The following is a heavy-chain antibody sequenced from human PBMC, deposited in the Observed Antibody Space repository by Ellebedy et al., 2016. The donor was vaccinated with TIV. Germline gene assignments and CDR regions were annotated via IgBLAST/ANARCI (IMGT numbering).Heavy chain of an antibody. D-gene: IGHD3-9*01. Sequence: GESLKISXAASGFTFSSYAMNWVRQAPGKGLEWVSGISNIGGSTHYADSVKGRLTISRDNSKNTLYLQMNSLTVEDTAVYYCAKGGYRDILTGYLFDYWGQGTLVTVSS. CDR3: AKGGYRDILTGYLFDY. J-gene: IGHJ4*02. CDR1: GFTFSSYA. CDR2: ISNIGGST. V-gene: IGHV3-23*01.